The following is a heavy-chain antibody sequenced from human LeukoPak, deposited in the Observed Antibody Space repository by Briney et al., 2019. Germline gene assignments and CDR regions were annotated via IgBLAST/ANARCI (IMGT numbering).Heavy chain of an antibody. D-gene: IGHD5-12*01. CDR3: ARVRGRYYFDY. CDR1: GFTFSSYA. CDR2: ISYDGSNK. Sequence: GGSLRLSCAASGFTFSSYAMHWVRQAPGKGLEWVAVISYDGSNKYYADSVKGRFTISRDYSKNTLYLQMNSLRAEDTAVYYCARVRGRYYFDYWGQGTLVTVSS. V-gene: IGHV3-30-3*01. J-gene: IGHJ4*02.